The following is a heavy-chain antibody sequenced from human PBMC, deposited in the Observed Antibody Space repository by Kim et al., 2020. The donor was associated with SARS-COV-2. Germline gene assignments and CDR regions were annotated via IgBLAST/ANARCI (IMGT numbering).Heavy chain of an antibody. D-gene: IGHD6-19*01. CDR1: GYTFTSYY. Sequence: ASVKVSCKASGYTFTSYYMHWVRQAPGQGLEWMGIINPSGGSTSYAQKFQGRVTMTRDTSTSTVYMELSSLRSEDTAVYYCASWGYPDLTLGSGWYLDAFDIWGQGTMVTVSS. J-gene: IGHJ3*02. CDR2: INPSGGST. V-gene: IGHV1-46*01. CDR3: ASWGYPDLTLGSGWYLDAFDI.